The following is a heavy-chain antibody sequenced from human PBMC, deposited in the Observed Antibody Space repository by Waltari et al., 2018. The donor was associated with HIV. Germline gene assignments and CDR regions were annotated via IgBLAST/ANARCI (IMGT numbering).Heavy chain of an antibody. J-gene: IGHJ4*02. Sequence: QVQLVESGGGVVQPGRSRRLSCAGSGVTFISYGMHWVRQAPGKGLEWVAVIWYDGSNKYYADSVRGRCTISRDNSKNTLYLQMNSLRAEDTAVYYCARQRIRFLYDFDYWGQGTLATVSS. V-gene: IGHV3-33*01. CDR3: ARQRIRFLYDFDY. CDR1: GVTFISYG. D-gene: IGHD3-3*01. CDR2: IWYDGSNK.